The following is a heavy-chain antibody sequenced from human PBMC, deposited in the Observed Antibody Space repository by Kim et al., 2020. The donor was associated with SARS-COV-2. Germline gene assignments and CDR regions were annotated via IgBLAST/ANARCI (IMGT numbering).Heavy chain of an antibody. CDR3: ARGGIVVVVAATRYYGMDV. Sequence: SVKVSCKASGGTFSSYAISWVRQAPGQGLEWMGGIIPIFGTANYAQKFQGRVTITADESTSTAYMELSSLRSEDTAVYYCARGGIVVVVAATRYYGMDVWGQGTTVTVSS. D-gene: IGHD2-15*01. CDR1: GGTFSSYA. J-gene: IGHJ6*02. CDR2: IIPIFGTA. V-gene: IGHV1-69*13.